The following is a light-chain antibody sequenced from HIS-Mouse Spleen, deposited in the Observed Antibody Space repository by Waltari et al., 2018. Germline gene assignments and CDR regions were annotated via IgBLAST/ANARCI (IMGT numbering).Light chain of an antibody. CDR1: SSDVGRYNL. V-gene: IGLV2-23*01. CDR2: EGS. J-gene: IGLJ3*02. Sequence: QSALTQPASVSGSPGQSITISCPGPSSDVGRYNLVSWYQQHPGKAPKLMIYEGSKRPSGVSNRFSGSKSGNTASLTISGLQAEDEADYYCCSYAGSSTWVFGGGTKLTVL. CDR3: CSYAGSSTWV.